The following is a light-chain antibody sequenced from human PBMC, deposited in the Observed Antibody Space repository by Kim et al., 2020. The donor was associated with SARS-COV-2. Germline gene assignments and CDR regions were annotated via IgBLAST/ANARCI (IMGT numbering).Light chain of an antibody. J-gene: IGKJ5*01. CDR2: DAS. V-gene: IGKV1-33*01. CDR3: QQYDNLPIT. Sequence: ASVGDKVTITCQASQDITKYLNWYQHKPGKAPQLLIYDASILETGVPSRFSGSGSGTDFAVTISSLQPEDIALYYCQQYDNLPITFGQGTRLEIK. CDR1: QDITKY.